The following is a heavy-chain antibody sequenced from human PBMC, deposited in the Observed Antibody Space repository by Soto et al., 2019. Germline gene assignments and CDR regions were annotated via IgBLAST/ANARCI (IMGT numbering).Heavy chain of an antibody. CDR1: GFMFSAYA. V-gene: IGHV3-30*04. J-gene: IGHJ4*01. CDR2: ISYDGTNK. D-gene: IGHD6-19*01. Sequence: QVQLVESGGGVVQPGRSLRLSCAASGFMFSAYAMLLVRQAPGKGLEWVAAISYDGTNKYYADSVKGRFTISRDNSKNTLFLQMNSLRAEDTAVYYCARDPSPYTSGWFGVDFWGHGTLVTVSS. CDR3: ARDPSPYTSGWFGVDF.